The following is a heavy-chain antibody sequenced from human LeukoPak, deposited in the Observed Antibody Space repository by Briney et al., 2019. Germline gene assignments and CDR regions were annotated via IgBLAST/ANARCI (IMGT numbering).Heavy chain of an antibody. V-gene: IGHV4-61*01. CDR1: GGSVSSGSYY. Sequence: SETLSLTCTVSGGSVSSGSYYWSWIRQPPGKGPEWIGYFYYSGSTNYNPSLKSPVTISVDTSKNQFSLRLTSVTAADTAVYYCARAHHCSGGSCYSGEGLYYFDYWGQGTLVTVSS. J-gene: IGHJ4*02. CDR3: ARAHHCSGGSCYSGEGLYYFDY. D-gene: IGHD2-15*01. CDR2: FYYSGST.